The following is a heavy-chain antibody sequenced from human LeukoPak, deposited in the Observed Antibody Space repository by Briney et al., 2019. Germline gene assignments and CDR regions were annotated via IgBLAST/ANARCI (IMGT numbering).Heavy chain of an antibody. CDR1: GFISSSHG. J-gene: IGHJ4*02. V-gene: IGHV3-33*01. Sequence: PGGSLRLSCATSGFISSSHGMPGVGRAPAKGLEWVGVIWYDGSNKHYVDSVKGRFTISRDNSKNTLYLQMNSLRAEDTAVYYCARSYYYDSSGYYDYWGQGTLVTVSS. CDR2: IWYDGSNK. CDR3: ARSYYYDSSGYYDY. D-gene: IGHD3-22*01.